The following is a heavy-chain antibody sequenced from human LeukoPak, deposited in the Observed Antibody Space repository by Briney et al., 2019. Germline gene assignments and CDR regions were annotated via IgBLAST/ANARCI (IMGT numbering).Heavy chain of an antibody. CDR2: IGTAGDT. Sequence: PGGSLRLSCAASGFTFSSYGMHWVRQATGKGLEWVSAIGTAGDTYYPGSVKGRFTISRENAKNPLYLQMNSLRAGDTAVYYCARSSTWYGMDVWGQGTTVTVSS. CDR3: ARSSTWYGMDV. V-gene: IGHV3-13*01. D-gene: IGHD2-2*01. CDR1: GFTFSSYG. J-gene: IGHJ6*02.